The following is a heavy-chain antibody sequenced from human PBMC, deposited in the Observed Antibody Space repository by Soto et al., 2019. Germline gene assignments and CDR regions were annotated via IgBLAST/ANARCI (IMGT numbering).Heavy chain of an antibody. CDR1: GFTFSSYA. CDR3: AKLWAIVVVVAAINAFDI. D-gene: IGHD2-15*01. Sequence: GSLRLSCAASGFTFSSYAMSWVRQAPGKVLEWVSAISGSGGSTYYADSVTGRFTISRDNSKNTLYLQMNSLRAEDTAVYYCAKLWAIVVVVAAINAFDIWGQGTMVTVSS. CDR2: ISGSGGST. V-gene: IGHV3-23*01. J-gene: IGHJ3*02.